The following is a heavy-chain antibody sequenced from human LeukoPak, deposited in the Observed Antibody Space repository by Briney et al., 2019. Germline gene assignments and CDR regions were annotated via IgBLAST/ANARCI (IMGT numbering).Heavy chain of an antibody. Sequence: SETLSLTCAVSGGSISSSSGNCWTWVRQPPGKGLEWIGEIYHSGSTNYNPSLNRRVTISVVTSKNQFSLQLNSVTAADTAVYYSAKHDGRGGATMGALDSWGQGSLVTVSS. D-gene: IGHD5-12*01. CDR2: IYHSGST. V-gene: IGHV4-4*02. CDR1: GGSISSSSGNC. J-gene: IGHJ4*02. CDR3: AKHDGRGGATMGALDS.